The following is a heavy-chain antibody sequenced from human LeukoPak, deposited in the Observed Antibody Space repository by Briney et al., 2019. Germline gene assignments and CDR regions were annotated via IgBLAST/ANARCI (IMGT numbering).Heavy chain of an antibody. D-gene: IGHD3-22*01. V-gene: IGHV3-11*01. CDR1: GFTFSDYY. J-gene: IGHJ4*02. CDR3: ARDAIDSSDFDFDY. CDR2: ISTSAGTI. Sequence: GGSLRLSCAASGFTFSDYYMTWIRQAPGKGLEWISYISTSAGTIYYADSVKGRFTISRDNAKNSLYLQMNSLRAEDTAVYYCARDAIDSSDFDFDYWGQGTLVTVSS.